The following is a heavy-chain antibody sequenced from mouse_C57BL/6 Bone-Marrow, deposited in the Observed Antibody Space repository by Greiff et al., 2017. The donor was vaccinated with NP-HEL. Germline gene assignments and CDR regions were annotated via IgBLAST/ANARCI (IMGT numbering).Heavy chain of an antibody. Sequence: VQLQESGAELARPGASVKLSCKASGYTFTSYGISWVKQRTGQGLEWIGEIYPRSGNTYYNEKFKGKATLTADKYSSTAYMELRSLTSEDSAVYFCARRITTVVENPYFDVWGTGTTVTVSS. J-gene: IGHJ1*03. CDR1: GYTFTSYG. CDR2: IYPRSGNT. V-gene: IGHV1-81*01. CDR3: ARRITTVVENPYFDV. D-gene: IGHD1-1*01.